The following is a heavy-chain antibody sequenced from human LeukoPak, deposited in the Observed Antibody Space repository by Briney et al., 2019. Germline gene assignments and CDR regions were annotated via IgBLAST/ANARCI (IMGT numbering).Heavy chain of an antibody. CDR2: IYYSGST. J-gene: IGHJ4*02. CDR3: ARVWETYYDILTDGRGPGVFDY. D-gene: IGHD3-9*01. Sequence: KPSETLSLTCTVSGGSISSSSYYWGWIRQPPGKGLEWIGSIYYSGSTYYNPSLKSRVTISVDTSKNQFSLKLSSVTAADTAVYYCARVWETYYDILTDGRGPGVFDYWGQGTLVTVSS. CDR1: GGSISSSSYY. V-gene: IGHV4-39*07.